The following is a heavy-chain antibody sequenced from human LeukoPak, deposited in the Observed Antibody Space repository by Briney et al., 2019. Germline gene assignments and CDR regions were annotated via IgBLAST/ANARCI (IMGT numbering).Heavy chain of an antibody. J-gene: IGHJ3*02. Sequence: KASETLSLTCTVSGGSITSGSYYWSWVRQPAGKGLEWIGRIYTSGSTNYNPSLKSRVTISVDTSKNQFSLKLSSVTAADTAVYYCARSQQLAVDAFDIWGQGTMVTVSS. CDR2: IYTSGST. D-gene: IGHD6-13*01. CDR3: ARSQQLAVDAFDI. CDR1: GGSITSGSYY. V-gene: IGHV4-61*02.